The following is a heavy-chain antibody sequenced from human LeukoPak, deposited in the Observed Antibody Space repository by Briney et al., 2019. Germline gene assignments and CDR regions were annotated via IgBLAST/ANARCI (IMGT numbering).Heavy chain of an antibody. CDR2: ISGSGGST. D-gene: IGHD6-13*01. Sequence: GGSLRLSCAASGFTFSSYAMSWVRQAPGKGLEWVPAISGSGGSTYYADSVKGRFTISRDNSKNTLYLQMNSLRAEDTAVYYCAKGGSSWTTDLYYFDYWGQGTLVTVSS. CDR3: AKGGSSWTTDLYYFDY. CDR1: GFTFSSYA. J-gene: IGHJ4*02. V-gene: IGHV3-23*01.